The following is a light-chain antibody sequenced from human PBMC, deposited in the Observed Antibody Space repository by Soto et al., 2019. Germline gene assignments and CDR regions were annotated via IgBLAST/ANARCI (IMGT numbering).Light chain of an antibody. V-gene: IGKV1-33*01. Sequence: DIQMTQSPSSLSASVGARVSITCQASQDIRTSLSWFQQKPGRAPKLLIYGASYLETGVPSRFRRSGSGTNFSFTISSLQPEDIATYYWQQYYNLPPFTFGPGTKVDIK. J-gene: IGKJ3*01. CDR2: GAS. CDR3: QQYYNLPPFT. CDR1: QDIRTS.